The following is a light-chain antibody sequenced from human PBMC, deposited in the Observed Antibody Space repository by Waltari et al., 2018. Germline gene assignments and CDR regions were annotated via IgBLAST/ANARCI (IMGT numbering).Light chain of an antibody. V-gene: IGLV8-61*01. CDR1: SGSLSTTSY. J-gene: IGLJ3*02. Sequence: QTVVTQEPSFSVSPGGPVTLTFALSSGSLSTTSYLLWYQQTPGQPPRTLMYKANIRSSGVPDRFSGSSLGNKAALTITGAQADDESDYYCLVYMGSGIWVFGGGTKLTVL. CDR3: LVYMGSGIWV. CDR2: KAN.